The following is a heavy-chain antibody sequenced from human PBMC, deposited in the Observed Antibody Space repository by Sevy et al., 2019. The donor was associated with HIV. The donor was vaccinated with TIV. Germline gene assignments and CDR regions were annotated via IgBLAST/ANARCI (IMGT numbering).Heavy chain of an antibody. CDR2: IIPIFGTA. CDR1: GGTFSSYA. J-gene: IGHJ6*02. D-gene: IGHD2-2*01. CDR3: ARGYCSSTSCYGYTYYCYGMDV. Sequence: SVKVSCKASGGTFSSYAISWVRQAPGQGLEWMGGIIPIFGTANYAQKFQGRVTITADESTSTAYMELSSLRSEDTAVYYCARGYCSSTSCYGYTYYCYGMDVWGQGTTVTVSS. V-gene: IGHV1-69*13.